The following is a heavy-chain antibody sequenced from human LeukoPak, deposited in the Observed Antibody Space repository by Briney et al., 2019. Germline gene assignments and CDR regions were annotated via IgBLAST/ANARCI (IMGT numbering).Heavy chain of an antibody. CDR2: MNFNSGKT. V-gene: IGHV1-8*03. Sequence: ASVKVSCKTSENTFTDYGINWVRQATGQGLEWMGWMNFNSGKTGYVQRFQGRVTITRNTSISTAYMELSSLRSEDTAVYYCARVRYDYVWGSPPAFDPWGQGTMVTVSS. CDR3: ARVRYDYVWGSPPAFDP. CDR1: ENTFTDYG. D-gene: IGHD3-16*01. J-gene: IGHJ3*01.